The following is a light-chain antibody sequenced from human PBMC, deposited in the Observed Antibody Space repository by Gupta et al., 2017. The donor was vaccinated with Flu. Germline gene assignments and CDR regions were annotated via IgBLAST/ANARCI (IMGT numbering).Light chain of an antibody. CDR2: DAS. J-gene: IGKJ2*01. V-gene: IGKV3-11*01. Sequence: EIVLTQSPATLSLSPGERATLSCRASQSVGTYLAWYQQKPGQTPRLLIYDASNRDTGIQARFSGSGYGKDLTLTSSSREQEDFAGYYCQKRSNWPPYTFGQGTMMEI. CDR3: QKRSNWPPYT. CDR1: QSVGTY.